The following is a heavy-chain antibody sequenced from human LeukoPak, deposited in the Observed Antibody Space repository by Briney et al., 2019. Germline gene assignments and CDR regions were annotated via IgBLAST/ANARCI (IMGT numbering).Heavy chain of an antibody. CDR1: GFTFSSYW. CDR2: IKQDGSEK. V-gene: IGHV3-7*01. D-gene: IGHD3-16*01. J-gene: IGHJ4*02. Sequence: GGSLRLSCAASGFTFSSYWMSWVRQAPGTGLEWVANIKQDGSEKYNVDSVKGRFTISRDNAKNSLYLQMNSLRAEDTAVYYCARGGSAWSDFDYWGQGTLVTVSS. CDR3: ARGGSAWSDFDY.